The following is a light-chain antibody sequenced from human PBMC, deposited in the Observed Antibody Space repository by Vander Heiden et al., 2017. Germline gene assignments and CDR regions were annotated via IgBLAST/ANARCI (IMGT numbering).Light chain of an antibody. V-gene: IGLV3-21*02. CDR2: DDG. CDR1: NIGSKS. Sequence: SYVLTQPPSVSVAPGQTARITCGGNNIGSKSVHWYQQKPGQAPVLVVYDDGDRPSGIPERFSGSNSGNPATLAISRVEAGDEADYYGQVWDSSTDHLIFGGGTKLTVL. CDR3: QVWDSSTDHLI. J-gene: IGLJ2*01.